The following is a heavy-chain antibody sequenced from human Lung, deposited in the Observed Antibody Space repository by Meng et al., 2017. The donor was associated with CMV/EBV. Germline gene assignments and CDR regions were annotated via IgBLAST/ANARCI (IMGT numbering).Heavy chain of an antibody. CDR3: ARELSSSSYYYGMDV. CDR1: GYSFTSYW. D-gene: IGHD6-6*01. J-gene: IGHJ6*02. Sequence: XVSXKGSGYSFTSYWIGWVRQMPGKGLEWMGIIYPGDSDTRYSPSFQSQVTISADKSISTAYLQWSSLKASDTAMYYCARELSSSSYYYGMDVWGQGTXVTVAS. CDR2: IYPGDSDT. V-gene: IGHV5-51*01.